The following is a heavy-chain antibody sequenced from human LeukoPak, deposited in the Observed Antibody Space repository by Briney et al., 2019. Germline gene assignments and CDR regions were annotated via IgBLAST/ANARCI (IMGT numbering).Heavy chain of an antibody. J-gene: IGHJ4*02. V-gene: IGHV4-4*07. Sequence: SETLSLTCTVSGASISSYSWSWIRQPAGKGLEWIGRIYTSGNTNYNPSLKSRVTMSLDTSKNQFSLKLSSVTAADTAVYYCARENSTTVTLEPFDYWGQGTLVTVSS. D-gene: IGHD4-11*01. CDR3: ARENSTTVTLEPFDY. CDR2: IYTSGNT. CDR1: GASISSYS.